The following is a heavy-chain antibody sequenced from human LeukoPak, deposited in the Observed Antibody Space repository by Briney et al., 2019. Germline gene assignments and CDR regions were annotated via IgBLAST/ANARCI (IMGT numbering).Heavy chain of an antibody. CDR1: GGTFSSYA. Sequence: SVKVSCKASGGTFSSYAISWVRQAPGQGLEWMGGIIPIFGTANYAQKFQGRVTITTDESTSTAYMELSSLRSEDTAVYYCASCRYLFGVVSNWSDPWGQGTLVTVSS. D-gene: IGHD3-3*01. CDR3: ASCRYLFGVVSNWSDP. V-gene: IGHV1-69*05. CDR2: IIPIFGTA. J-gene: IGHJ5*02.